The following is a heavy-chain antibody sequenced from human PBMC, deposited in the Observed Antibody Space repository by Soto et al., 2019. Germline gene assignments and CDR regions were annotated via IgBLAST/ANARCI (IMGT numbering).Heavy chain of an antibody. D-gene: IGHD6-13*01. CDR1: GLTFSSYG. CDR3: AKVRPNSSSCPDH. CDR2: ISYDGTYK. Sequence: QVQLVESGGGVVQPGRSLRLSCVASGLTFSSYGMHWVRQVPGKGLEWVAVISYDGTYKHYADSVKGRFTISRNKYKNTLTRHMNGLRVDATAMFYCAKVRPNSSSCPDHWGQGTLVTVS. J-gene: IGHJ4*02. V-gene: IGHV3-30*18.